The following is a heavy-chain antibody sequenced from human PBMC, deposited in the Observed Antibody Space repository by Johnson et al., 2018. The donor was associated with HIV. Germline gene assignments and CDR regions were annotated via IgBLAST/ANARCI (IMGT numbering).Heavy chain of an antibody. CDR2: IYSGGST. V-gene: IGHV3-66*01. D-gene: IGHD3-3*02. Sequence: VQLVESGGGLVQPGGSLRLSCAASGFTVSSNYMSWVRQAPGKGLEWVSVIYSGGSTYYADSVKGRFTISRDNSKNTLYLHMNSLRAEDTAVYFCARAHLIFPKNAFDIWGQGTMVSVSS. J-gene: IGHJ3*02. CDR1: GFTVSSNY. CDR3: ARAHLIFPKNAFDI.